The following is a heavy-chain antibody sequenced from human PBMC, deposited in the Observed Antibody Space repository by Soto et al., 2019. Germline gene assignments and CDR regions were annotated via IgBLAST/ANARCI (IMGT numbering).Heavy chain of an antibody. D-gene: IGHD3-9*01. V-gene: IGHV1-24*01. CDR2: FDPEDGET. Sequence: ASVKVSCKVSGYTLTELSMHWVRQAPGKGLEWMGGFDPEDGETIYAQKFQGRVTMTEDTSTDTAYMELSSLRSEDTAVYYCATGYDILTGLAWLDFWGQGTQVTVSS. CDR1: GYTLTELS. CDR3: ATGYDILTGLAWLDF. J-gene: IGHJ4*02.